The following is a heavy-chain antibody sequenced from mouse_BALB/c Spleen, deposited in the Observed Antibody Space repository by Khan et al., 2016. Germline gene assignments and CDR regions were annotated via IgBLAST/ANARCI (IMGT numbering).Heavy chain of an antibody. CDR1: GFTFNTNA. Sequence: EVQLVETGGGLVQPKGSLKLSCAASGFTFNTNAMNWVRQAPGKGLEWVARIRSKSNNYATYYADSVKDRFTISRDDSQSMLYLQMNNLKTEDTAMYYCVRELEFAYWGQGTLVTVSA. D-gene: IGHD4-1*01. CDR3: VRELEFAY. J-gene: IGHJ3*01. CDR2: IRSKSNNYAT. V-gene: IGHV10S3*01.